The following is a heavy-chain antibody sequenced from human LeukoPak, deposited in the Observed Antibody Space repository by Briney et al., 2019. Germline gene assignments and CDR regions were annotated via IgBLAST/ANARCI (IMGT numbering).Heavy chain of an antibody. CDR1: GFTFGSYS. Sequence: PGRSLRLSCAASGFTFGSYSMNWVRQAPGKGLEWVSSVSSSGIYIYYADSVKGRFTISRDNAKNSLYLQMNSLRAEDTAVYYCARVQDGDFWSGYPFDYWGQGTLVTVS. D-gene: IGHD3-3*01. CDR2: VSSSGIYI. J-gene: IGHJ4*02. V-gene: IGHV3-21*01. CDR3: ARVQDGDFWSGYPFDY.